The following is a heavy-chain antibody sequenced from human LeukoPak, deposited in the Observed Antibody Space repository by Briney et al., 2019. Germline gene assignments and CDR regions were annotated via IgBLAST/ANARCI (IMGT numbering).Heavy chain of an antibody. J-gene: IGHJ4*02. CDR3: ARAVGRRGSYGGYFDY. D-gene: IGHD1-26*01. CDR1: GFTFSSYS. CDR2: ISSSSSYI. V-gene: IGHV3-21*01. Sequence: PGGSLRLSCAASGFTFSSYSMNWVRQAPGKGLEWVSSISSSSSYIYYADSVKGRFTISRDNSKNTLYLQMNSLRAEDTAVYYCARAVGRRGSYGGYFDYWGQGTLVTVSS.